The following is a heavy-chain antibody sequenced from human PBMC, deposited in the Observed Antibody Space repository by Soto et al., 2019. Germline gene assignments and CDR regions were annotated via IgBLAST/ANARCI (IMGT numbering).Heavy chain of an antibody. CDR2: ISAYNGNT. CDR1: GYTFTSYG. Sequence: QVQLVQSGAEVKQSGASVKVSCKASGYTFTSYGISWVRQAPGQGLAWMGWISAYNGNTNYAQKLQGRVTMTTDITSSTAYMELRSLRSDDSAVYYCARAPYYDFWSGFARDYYYYAMDVCGQGTTVTVSS. D-gene: IGHD3-3*01. J-gene: IGHJ6*02. CDR3: ARAPYYDFWSGFARDYYYYAMDV. V-gene: IGHV1-18*01.